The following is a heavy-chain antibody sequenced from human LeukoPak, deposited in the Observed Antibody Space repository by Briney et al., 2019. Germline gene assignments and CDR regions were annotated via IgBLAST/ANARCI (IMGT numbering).Heavy chain of an antibody. CDR2: IKQDGSEK. V-gene: IGHV3-7*03. J-gene: IGHJ4*02. Sequence: GGSLRLSCAASGFTFSSSWMTWVCQAPGKGLEWVANIKQDGSEKYYVDSVKGRFTISRDNAKNSLYLQMNSLRAEDTAVYYCARDLRSLGRWGQGTLVTVSS. CDR3: ARDLRSLGR. CDR1: GFTFSSSW.